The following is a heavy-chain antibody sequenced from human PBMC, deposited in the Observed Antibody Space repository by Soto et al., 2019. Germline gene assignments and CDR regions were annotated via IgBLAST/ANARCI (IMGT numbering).Heavy chain of an antibody. CDR2: IYDSGNT. CDR1: GGSISGTTYS. D-gene: IGHD6-13*01. V-gene: IGHV4-30-2*01. CDR3: XRGQGAAAGHSNFDY. Sequence: QLQLQESGSGLVKPSQTLSLTCAVSGGSISGTTYSWSWIRQPPGKGLEWIGYIYDSGNTYYNPSLKSQFXISXXXXXXXXXXXXXXXXXXXXXXXXXXRGQGAAAGHSNFDYWGQGALVTVSS. J-gene: IGHJ4*02.